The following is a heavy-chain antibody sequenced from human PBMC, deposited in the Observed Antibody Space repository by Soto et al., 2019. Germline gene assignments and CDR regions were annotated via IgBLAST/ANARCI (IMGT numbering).Heavy chain of an antibody. CDR3: ARDSQYSTDWQRFDS. J-gene: IGHJ4*02. CDR1: GYTFTNYA. D-gene: IGHD6-6*01. CDR2: ANTYNGNP. V-gene: IGHV1-18*01. Sequence: QVPLVQSGVEVKKPGASVKVSCKASGYTFTNYAISWVRQAPGRGLEWMGWANTYNGNPDYAQIFQGRVTVTTDTSTGTAYMELRSLQSDDSAVYYCARDSQYSTDWQRFDSWGQGTLVTVSS.